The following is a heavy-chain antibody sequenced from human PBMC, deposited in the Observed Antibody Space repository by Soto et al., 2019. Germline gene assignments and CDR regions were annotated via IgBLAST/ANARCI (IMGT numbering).Heavy chain of an antibody. V-gene: IGHV3-30-3*01. Sequence: QVQLVESGGGVVQPGRSLRLSCAASGFTFSSYAMHWVRQAPGKGLEWVAVISYDGSNKSYADSVKGRFTISRDNSTNTLYLQRNSLRAEDTAVYYCARETITMVRGVMGWFDPWGQGTLVTVSS. CDR2: ISYDGSNK. CDR1: GFTFSSYA. D-gene: IGHD3-10*01. CDR3: ARETITMVRGVMGWFDP. J-gene: IGHJ5*02.